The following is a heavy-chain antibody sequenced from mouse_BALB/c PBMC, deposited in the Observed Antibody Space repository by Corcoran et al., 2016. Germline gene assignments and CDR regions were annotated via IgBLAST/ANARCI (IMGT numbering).Heavy chain of an antibody. CDR1: GFNIKDTY. D-gene: IGHD1-3*01. J-gene: IGHJ3*01. Sequence: EVQLQQSGAELVKPGASVKLSCTASGFNIKDTYMHWVKQRPEQDLEWIGRIDPANGNTKYDPKFQGMATITADTSSNTAYLQRSSLTSEDTDVYYCAREWSWFAYWGQGTLVTVSA. CDR2: IDPANGNT. CDR3: AREWSWFAY. V-gene: IGHV14-3*02.